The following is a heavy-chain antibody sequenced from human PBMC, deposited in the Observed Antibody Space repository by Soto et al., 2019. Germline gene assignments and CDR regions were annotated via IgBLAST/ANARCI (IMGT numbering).Heavy chain of an antibody. CDR3: AKDAPGNIVVVPAAMDY. Sequence: ESGGGVVQPGRSLRLSCAASGFTFSSYGMHWVRQAPGKGLEWVAVISYDGSNKYYADSVKGRFTISRDNSKNTLYLQMNSLRAEDTAVYYCAKDAPGNIVVVPAAMDYWGQGTLVTVSS. V-gene: IGHV3-30*18. D-gene: IGHD2-2*01. CDR1: GFTFSSYG. CDR2: ISYDGSNK. J-gene: IGHJ4*02.